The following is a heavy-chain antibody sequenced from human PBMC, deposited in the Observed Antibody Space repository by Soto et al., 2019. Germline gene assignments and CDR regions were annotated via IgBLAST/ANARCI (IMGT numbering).Heavy chain of an antibody. J-gene: IGHJ4*02. CDR3: AKAPTPSPGRQQLARRPSDY. CDR2: ISYDGSNK. D-gene: IGHD6-13*01. Sequence: GGSLRLSCAASGFTFSSYGMHWVRQAPGKGLEWVAVISYDGSNKYYADSVKGRFTISRDNSKNTLYLQMNSLRAEDTAVYYCAKAPTPSPGRQQLARRPSDYWGQGNLVPVS. V-gene: IGHV3-30*18. CDR1: GFTFSSYG.